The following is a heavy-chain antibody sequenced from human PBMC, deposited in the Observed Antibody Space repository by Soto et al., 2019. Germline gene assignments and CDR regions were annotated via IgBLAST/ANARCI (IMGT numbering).Heavy chain of an antibody. D-gene: IGHD3-10*01. J-gene: IGHJ4*02. V-gene: IGHV3-23*01. CDR2: ISGSGDRT. CDR1: GFTFSSSA. CDR3: AKDRNIYGSRAFDY. Sequence: PGGSLRLSCAGSGFTFSSSAMSWVRQAPGKGLEWVSLISGSGDRTYYADSVKGRFTISRDNSESTLYLKMNSLRADDTAVYYCAKDRNIYGSRAFDYWGQGTLVTVSS.